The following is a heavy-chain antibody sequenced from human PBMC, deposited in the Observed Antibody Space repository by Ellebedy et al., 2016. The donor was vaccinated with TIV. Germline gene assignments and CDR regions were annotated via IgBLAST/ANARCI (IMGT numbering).Heavy chain of an antibody. CDR2: ISVNGGYT. J-gene: IGHJ4*02. Sequence: GESLKISCTASGFTFSSHSMNWVRQAPGKGLEWVSSISVNGGYTYYAGSVKGRFTISRDNAKNSLSLQMNSLRAEETAVYYCARTVGVAGTYYHWGQGTLVTVSS. V-gene: IGHV3-21*01. CDR1: GFTFSSHS. D-gene: IGHD1-26*01. CDR3: ARTVGVAGTYYH.